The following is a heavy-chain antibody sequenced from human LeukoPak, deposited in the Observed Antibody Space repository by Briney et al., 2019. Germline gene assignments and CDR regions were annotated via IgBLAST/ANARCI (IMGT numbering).Heavy chain of an antibody. CDR2: ISHDGSAK. V-gene: IGHV3-30*18. CDR3: AKGPIATTGKFDY. J-gene: IGHJ4*02. CDR1: GFTFNNYG. D-gene: IGHD1-1*01. Sequence: GRSLRHSCAASGFTFNNYGMHWVRQAPGKGLEWMTVISHDGSAKYYADSVKGRFTIFRDNSKNTLQLQMNSLRPDDTAVYYCAKGPIATTGKFDYWGQGTLVTVSS.